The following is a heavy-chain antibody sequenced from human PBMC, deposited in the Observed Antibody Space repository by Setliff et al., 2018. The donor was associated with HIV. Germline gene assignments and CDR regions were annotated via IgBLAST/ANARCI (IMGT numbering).Heavy chain of an antibody. Sequence: PGGSLRLSCAASGFTFNNNDMTWVRQVPGKGLEWVSSISYSGDNRYYAESVKGRFTISRDNSKNTVYLQMNSLRAEDTAVYYCAKDQGTTVTTWDHWDQGTLVTVSS. CDR2: ISYSGDNR. V-gene: IGHV3-23*01. J-gene: IGHJ4*02. CDR1: GFTFNNND. D-gene: IGHD4-4*01. CDR3: AKDQGTTVTTWDH.